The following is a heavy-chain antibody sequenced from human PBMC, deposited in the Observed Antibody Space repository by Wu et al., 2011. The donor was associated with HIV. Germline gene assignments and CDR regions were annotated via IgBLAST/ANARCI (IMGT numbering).Heavy chain of an antibody. V-gene: IGHV1-2*02. CDR2: INPNGGAT. J-gene: IGHJ4*02. Sequence: QVQLVQSGAEMKKPGASVKVSCETSGYAFIAYYVHWIRQVPGQGLEWMGWINPNGGATNYAKKFQGRVTLTMDTSTTTIYMELSRLRSDDTAVFFCARGGFYDRSGVNLDQWGQGALVTVSS. D-gene: IGHD3-22*01. CDR1: GYAFIAYY. CDR3: ARGGFYDRSGVNLDQ.